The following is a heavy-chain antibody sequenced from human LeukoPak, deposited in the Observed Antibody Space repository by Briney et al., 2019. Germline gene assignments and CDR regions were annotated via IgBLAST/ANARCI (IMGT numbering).Heavy chain of an antibody. CDR3: AIVIDFCSGYSGDY. J-gene: IGHJ4*02. CDR2: IIPIFGTA. V-gene: IGHV1-69*05. D-gene: IGHD3-3*01. Sequence: SVKVSCKASGGTLSSYPIIWVRQAPVQGLEGRGGIIPIFGTANYAQKFQGRVTITTDHSTRTAYMELTTLRSKDTVVYHRAIVIDFCSGYSGDYWGERPLVRVSS. CDR1: GGTLSSYP.